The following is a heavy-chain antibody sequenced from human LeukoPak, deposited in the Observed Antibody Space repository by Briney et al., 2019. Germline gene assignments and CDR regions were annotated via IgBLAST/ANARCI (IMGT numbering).Heavy chain of an antibody. CDR1: GFTFSSYE. D-gene: IGHD2-2*02. CDR3: ARTCCLYTFEI. J-gene: IGHJ3*02. Sequence: GSLRLSCAASGFTFSSYEMNWVRQAPGKGLEWLSYISNSDSTIYYADSVKGRFTISRDNAKNSLFLQMNSLRAEDTAVYYCARTCCLYTFEIWGQGTMVTVSS. V-gene: IGHV3-48*03. CDR2: ISNSDSTI.